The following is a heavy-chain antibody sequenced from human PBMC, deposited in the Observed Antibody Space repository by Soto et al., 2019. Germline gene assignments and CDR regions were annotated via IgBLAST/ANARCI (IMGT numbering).Heavy chain of an antibody. J-gene: IGHJ4*02. D-gene: IGHD1-26*01. CDR2: IYYSGTTT. CDR1: GGSISSGGYY. CDR3: ARLGGSYAVPHFDY. V-gene: IGHV4-61*08. Sequence: SETLSLTCTVSGGSISSGGYYWSWIRQHPGKGLEWMGYIYYSGTTTNYNPSLKSRVTLSVDTSKNQFSLKLSSVTAADTAVYYCARLGGSYAVPHFDYWGLGTLVTVSS.